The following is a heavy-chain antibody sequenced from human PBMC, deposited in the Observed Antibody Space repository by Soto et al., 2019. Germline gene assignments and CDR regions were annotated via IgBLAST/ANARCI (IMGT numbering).Heavy chain of an antibody. J-gene: IGHJ4*02. CDR1: GYSFANYW. CDR2: IYPGDSET. V-gene: IGHV5-51*01. CDR3: ARPGAPTDTVVYDF. D-gene: IGHD5-18*01. Sequence: GESLKISCKASGYSFANYWIGWVCPKPGKGLEWMGVIYPGDSETTYSPSFEGQVIISVDRSRGTAFLEWSSLKASDTAMYYCARPGAPTDTVVYDFWGQGTQVTVSS.